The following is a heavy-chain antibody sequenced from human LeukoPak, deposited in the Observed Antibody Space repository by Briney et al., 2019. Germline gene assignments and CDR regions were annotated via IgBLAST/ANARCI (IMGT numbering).Heavy chain of an antibody. D-gene: IGHD6-13*01. J-gene: IGHJ4*02. CDR1: GFTFSSYA. V-gene: IGHV3-30-3*01. CDR2: ISYDGSNK. Sequence: GGSLRLSCAASGFTFSSYAMHWVRQAPGKGLEWVAVISYDGSNKYYADSVKGRFTISRDNSKNTLYLQMNSLRAEDTAVYYCARMDSSSWRIDYWGQGTLVTVSS. CDR3: ARMDSSSWRIDY.